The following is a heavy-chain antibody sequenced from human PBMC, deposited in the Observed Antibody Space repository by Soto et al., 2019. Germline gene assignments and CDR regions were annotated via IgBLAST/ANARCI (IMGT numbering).Heavy chain of an antibody. Sequence: PGGPLRLSCAASGFTFSSYGRHWVGHAPCKGLEGVXXISYDGSNKYYADSVKGRFTISRDNSKNTLYLQMNSLSAEDTAVYYCAKEIGYYDSSGYYYYYYYYGMDVWGQGTTVTVSS. V-gene: IGHV3-30*18. CDR2: ISYDGSNK. CDR3: AKEIGYYDSSGYYYYYYYYGMDV. CDR1: GFTFSSYG. D-gene: IGHD3-22*01. J-gene: IGHJ6*02.